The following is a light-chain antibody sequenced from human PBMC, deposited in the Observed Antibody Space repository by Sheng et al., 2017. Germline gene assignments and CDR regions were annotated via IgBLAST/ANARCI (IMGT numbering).Light chain of an antibody. CDR3: QQYYNTQSIT. V-gene: IGKV4-1*01. Sequence: DIVMTQSPDSLAVSLGERATINCRSSQNVFYNSNNKNYLAWYQQKPGQPPKLLIYWASTRESGVPDRFSGSGSGTDFTLTINGLQAEDVAVYYCQQYYNTQSITFGQGTRLEIK. CDR1: QNVFYNSNNKNY. CDR2: WAS. J-gene: IGKJ5*01.